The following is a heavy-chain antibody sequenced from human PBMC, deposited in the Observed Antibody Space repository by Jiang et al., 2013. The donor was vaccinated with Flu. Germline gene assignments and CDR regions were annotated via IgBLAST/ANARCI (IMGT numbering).Heavy chain of an antibody. D-gene: IGHD3-22*01. CDR2: LLQWEH. CDR3: ARLDRWHYYDSSGPRSYYGMDV. V-gene: IGHV4-31*03. Sequence: GSGLVKPSQTLSLTCTVSGGSISSGGYYWSWIRQHPGKGPGVDWVHLLQWEHLLQPVLKSRVTISVDTSKNQFSLKLSSVTAADTAVYYCARLDRWHYYDSSGPRSYYGMDVWGQGTTVTVS. CDR1: GGSISSGGYY. J-gene: IGHJ6*02.